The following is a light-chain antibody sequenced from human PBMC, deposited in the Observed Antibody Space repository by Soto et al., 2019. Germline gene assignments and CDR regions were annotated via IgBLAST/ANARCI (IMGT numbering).Light chain of an antibody. V-gene: IGLV1-40*01. Sequence: QAVVTQPTSVSGAPGQRVTISCTGSSSNIGAGYDVHWYQQLPGTAPKLLIYGNSNRPSGVPDRFSGSKSGTSASLAITGLQAEDEADYYCQSYDSSLSGSVFGGGTKLTVL. CDR1: SSNIGAGYD. CDR2: GNS. J-gene: IGLJ2*01. CDR3: QSYDSSLSGSV.